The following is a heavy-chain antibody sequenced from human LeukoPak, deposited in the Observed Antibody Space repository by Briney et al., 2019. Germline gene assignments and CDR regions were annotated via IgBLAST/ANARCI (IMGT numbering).Heavy chain of an antibody. CDR2: ISGSGGST. D-gene: IGHD3-10*01. V-gene: IGHV3-23*01. J-gene: IGHJ4*02. CDR3: AKLPTMVRGVIVDY. CDR1: GFTFSSYA. Sequence: GGSLRLSCAASGFTFSSYAMSWVRQAPGKGLEWVSAISGSGGSTYYADSVKGRFTISRDNSKNTLYLQMNSLRAEDTAVYYCAKLPTMVRGVIVDYWGQGTLVTVSS.